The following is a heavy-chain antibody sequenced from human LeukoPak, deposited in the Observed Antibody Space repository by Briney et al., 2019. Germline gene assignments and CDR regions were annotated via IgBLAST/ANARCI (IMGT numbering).Heavy chain of an antibody. J-gene: IGHJ4*02. D-gene: IGHD3-10*01. Sequence: PGGSLRLSCAASEFTVNANYMSWVRQAPGKGLEWVSVIYSGGSTYYADSVKGRFTISRDNSKNTLHLQMNSLRAEDTAVYYCATAHKFGNFDKWGQGTLVTVTS. CDR2: IYSGGST. CDR3: ATAHKFGNFDK. V-gene: IGHV3-66*01. CDR1: EFTVNANY.